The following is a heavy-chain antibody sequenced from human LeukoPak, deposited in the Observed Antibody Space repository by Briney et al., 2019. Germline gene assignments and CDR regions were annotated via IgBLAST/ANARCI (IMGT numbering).Heavy chain of an antibody. CDR2: IYHSGST. J-gene: IGHJ4*02. CDR3: ARDSYQRYFDWLN. D-gene: IGHD3-9*01. CDR1: GYSISSGYY. Sequence: SETLSLTCTVSGYSISSGYYWGWIRQPPGKGLEWIGSIYHSGSTYYNPSLKSRVTISVDTSKNQFSLKLSSVTAADTAVYCCARDSYQRYFDWLNWGQGTLVTVSS. V-gene: IGHV4-38-2*02.